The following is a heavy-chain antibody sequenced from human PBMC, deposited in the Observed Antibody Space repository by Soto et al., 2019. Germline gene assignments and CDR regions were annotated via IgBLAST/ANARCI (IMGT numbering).Heavy chain of an antibody. CDR3: ARHPSDFWFDP. Sequence: SETLYITCTVSGGSISSSSYFWGWIRQPPGKGLEWIGSIYYSGSTYYNPSLKSRVTVSVDTSKNQFSLKLSSVTAADTAVYYCARHPSDFWFDPCGQGTLVTVSS. J-gene: IGHJ5*02. CDR2: IYYSGST. CDR1: GGSISSSSYF. V-gene: IGHV4-39*01. D-gene: IGHD2-21*02.